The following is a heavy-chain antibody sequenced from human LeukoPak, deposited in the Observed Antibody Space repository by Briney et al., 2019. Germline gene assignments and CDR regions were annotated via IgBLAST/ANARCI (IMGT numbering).Heavy chain of an antibody. CDR3: ARDRSWSSSWPSLPHY. CDR1: GGSISSSSYY. CDR2: IYCSGST. J-gene: IGHJ4*02. D-gene: IGHD6-13*01. Sequence: SETLSLTCTVFGGSISSSSYYWGWIRQPPGKGLEWIGSIYCSGSTYYNPSLKSRVTISVDTSKNQFSLKLSSVTAADTAVYYCARDRSWSSSWPSLPHYWGQGALVTVSS. V-gene: IGHV4-39*07.